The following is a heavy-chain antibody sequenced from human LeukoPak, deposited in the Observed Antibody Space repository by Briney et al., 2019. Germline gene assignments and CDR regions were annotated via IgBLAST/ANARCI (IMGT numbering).Heavy chain of an antibody. Sequence: PSGTLSLTCTVSGGSTSSYYWSWIRQPPGKGLEWIGYFFSSGSTNYNPSLKSRVTMSLDTSKNQLSLRLTSVTAADTAVYYCAVLRNYALDYWGQGTLVTVSS. CDR1: GGSTSSYY. V-gene: IGHV4-59*01. CDR2: FFSSGST. J-gene: IGHJ4*02. CDR3: AVLRNYALDY. D-gene: IGHD1-7*01.